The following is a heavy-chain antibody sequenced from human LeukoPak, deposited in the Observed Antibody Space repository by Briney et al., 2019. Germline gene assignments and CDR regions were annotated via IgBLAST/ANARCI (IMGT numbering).Heavy chain of an antibody. CDR2: IYYSGST. D-gene: IGHD3-9*01. Sequence: SETLSLTCTVSGGSISSYYWSWIRQPPGKGLEWIGYIYYSGSTNYNPSLKSRVTISVDTSKNQFSLKLSYVTTADTAVYYCARTPKLRYFDWSPNAFDIWGQGTMVTVSS. V-gene: IGHV4-59*01. CDR3: ARTPKLRYFDWSPNAFDI. CDR1: GGSISSYY. J-gene: IGHJ3*02.